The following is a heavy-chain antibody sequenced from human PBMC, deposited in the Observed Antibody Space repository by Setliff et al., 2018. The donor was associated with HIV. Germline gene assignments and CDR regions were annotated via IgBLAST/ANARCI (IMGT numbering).Heavy chain of an antibody. D-gene: IGHD3-3*01. CDR3: ARGYYNFWSGYYDSRFPNPIDAFDI. Sequence: ASVKVSCKASGYTFSRYGISWVRQAPGQGVEWMGWISAYNGNTNYAQKLQGRVTMTTDTSTSTAYMELRSLRSDDTAVYYCARGYYNFWSGYYDSRFPNPIDAFDIWGQGTMVTVS. CDR2: ISAYNGNT. J-gene: IGHJ3*02. V-gene: IGHV1-18*01. CDR1: GYTFSRYG.